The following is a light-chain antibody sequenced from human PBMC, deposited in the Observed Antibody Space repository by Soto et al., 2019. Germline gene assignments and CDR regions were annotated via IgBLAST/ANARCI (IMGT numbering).Light chain of an antibody. CDR2: GAS. V-gene: IGKV3-15*01. Sequence: EIVMTQSPATLSVSPGERATLSCRASQSVAGNLAWYQQKPGQAPRLLIYGASTRATGIPARFSGSGSGTEFTLTISSLQSEDFAVYYCQQYNDWPPINFGQGTRLEIK. J-gene: IGKJ5*01. CDR3: QQYNDWPPIN. CDR1: QSVAGN.